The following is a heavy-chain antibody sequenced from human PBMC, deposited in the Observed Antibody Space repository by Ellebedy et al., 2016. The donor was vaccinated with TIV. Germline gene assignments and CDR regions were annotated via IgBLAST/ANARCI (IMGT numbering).Heavy chain of an antibody. CDR1: GGSISSGGYY. CDR2: IYYSGST. D-gene: IGHD2-2*01. J-gene: IGHJ3*02. CDR3: ARDHKKEYCSSTSCGAFDI. Sequence: SETLSLTXTVSGGSISSGGYYWSWIRQHPGKGLEWIGYIYYSGSTYYNPSLKSRVTISVDTSKNQFSLKLSSVTAADTAVYYCARDHKKEYCSSTSCGAFDIWGQGTMVTVSS. V-gene: IGHV4-31*03.